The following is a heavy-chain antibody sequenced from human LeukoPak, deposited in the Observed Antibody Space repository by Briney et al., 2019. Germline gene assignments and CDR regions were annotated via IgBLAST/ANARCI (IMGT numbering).Heavy chain of an antibody. CDR2: ISFDGTDA. CDR3: ARARAPVTRISSFDI. V-gene: IGHV3-30*04. D-gene: IGHD4-17*01. Sequence: GGSLSLSCAPSGFTFSSVAIHGVRQAPDKGQEWGAVISFDGTDAFYADSVKGRFTISRDNSKNTLYLQMISLRADDTAVYYCARARAPVTRISSFDIWGQGTMVTVSS. J-gene: IGHJ3*02. CDR1: GFTFSSVA.